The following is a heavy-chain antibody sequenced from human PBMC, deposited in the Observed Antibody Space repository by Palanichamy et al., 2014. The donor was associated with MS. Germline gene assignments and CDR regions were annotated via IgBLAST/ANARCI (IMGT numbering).Heavy chain of an antibody. D-gene: IGHD4-17*01. J-gene: IGHJ4*02. CDR2: ISSDSNYI. CDR3: ARGSYGDYEY. V-gene: IGHV3-21*01. Sequence: DVQLVDSGGGLVKPGGSLRLSCAASGFTFSTYTMNWVRQAPGKGLEWVSSISSDSNYIYYADSVKGRFTISRDNAKNSLYLQMNSLRAEDTAVYYCARGSYGDYEYWGQGTLVTVSS. CDR1: GFTFSTYT.